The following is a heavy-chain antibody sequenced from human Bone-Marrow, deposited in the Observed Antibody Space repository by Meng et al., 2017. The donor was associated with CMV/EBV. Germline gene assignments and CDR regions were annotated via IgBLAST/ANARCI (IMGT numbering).Heavy chain of an antibody. V-gene: IGHV4-39*01. D-gene: IGHD6-6*01. Sequence: SETLSLTCTVSGGSISSSSYYWGWIRQPPGKGLEWIGSIYYSGSTYYNPSLKSRVTISVDTSKNQFSLKLSSVTAADTAVYYCARRLVRTGFYYYYYGMDVWGQGTTVTFYS. CDR3: ARRLVRTGFYYYYYGMDV. CDR1: GGSISSSSYY. J-gene: IGHJ6*02. CDR2: IYYSGST.